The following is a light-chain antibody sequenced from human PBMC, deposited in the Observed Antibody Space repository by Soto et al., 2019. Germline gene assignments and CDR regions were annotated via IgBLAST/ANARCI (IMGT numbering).Light chain of an antibody. Sequence: QSALTQPPSASGSPGQSVAISCTGTNSDIGNYNFVSWYQQHPGKAPKLMIYEVNKRPSGVPDRFSGSKSGNTDSLTVSGLQPEDEAEYYCSSYAGSNNLLFGGGTKLTVL. J-gene: IGLJ2*01. CDR2: EVN. CDR3: SSYAGSNNLL. CDR1: NSDIGNYNF. V-gene: IGLV2-8*01.